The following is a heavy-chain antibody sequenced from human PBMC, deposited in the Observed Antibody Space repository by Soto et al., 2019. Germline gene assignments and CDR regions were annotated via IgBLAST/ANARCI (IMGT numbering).Heavy chain of an antibody. V-gene: IGHV3-23*01. Sequence: GGSLRLSCAASGFAFSNYAMHWVRLAPGKGLEWVSSISTSIDATYYADSVKGRFTISRDDSKNTLYLQMNSLRAEDSAVYYCAKDRTVAARNFDYWGQGTQVTVSS. CDR3: AKDRTVAARNFDY. D-gene: IGHD6-6*01. CDR2: ISTSIDAT. CDR1: GFAFSNYA. J-gene: IGHJ4*02.